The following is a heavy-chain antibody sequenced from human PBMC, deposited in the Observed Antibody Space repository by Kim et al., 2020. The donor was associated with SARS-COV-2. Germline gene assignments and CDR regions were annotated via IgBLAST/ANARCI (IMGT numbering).Heavy chain of an antibody. Sequence: SETLSLTCTVSGGSISSSSYYWGWIRQPPGKGLEWIGSIYYSGSTYYNPSLKSRVTISVDTSKNQFSLKLSSVTAADTAVYYCARGPTYYDILTGYYKGLQIDYWGQGTLVTVSS. CDR3: ARGPTYYDILTGYYKGLQIDY. J-gene: IGHJ4*02. CDR2: IYYSGST. V-gene: IGHV4-39*07. CDR1: GGSISSSSYY. D-gene: IGHD3-9*01.